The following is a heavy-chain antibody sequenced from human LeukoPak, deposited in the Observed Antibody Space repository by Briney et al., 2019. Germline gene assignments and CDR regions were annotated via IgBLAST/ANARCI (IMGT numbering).Heavy chain of an antibody. CDR1: GFTFSSYA. D-gene: IGHD6-19*01. V-gene: IGHV3-53*01. J-gene: IGHJ4*02. CDR3: ARGGGQWLAYYLDY. CDR2: IYSGGST. Sequence: GGSLRLSCAASGFTFSSYAMSWVRQAPGKGLEWVSVIYSGGSTYYADSVKGRFTISRDNSKNTLYLQMNSLRAEDTAVYYCARGGGQWLAYYLDYWGQGTLVTVSS.